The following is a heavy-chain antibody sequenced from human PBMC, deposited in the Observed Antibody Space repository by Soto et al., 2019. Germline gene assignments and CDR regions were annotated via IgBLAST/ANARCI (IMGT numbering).Heavy chain of an antibody. CDR3: HQRVYQSPYYYYYYGMDV. J-gene: IGHJ6*02. CDR2: IVVVSGNT. D-gene: IGHD2-2*02. V-gene: IGHV1-58*01. CDR1: GFTFTSYA. Sequence: ASVKVSCKASGFTFTSYAVQWVRQARGQRLEWIGWIVVVSGNTNYAQKFQERVTITRDMSTSTAYMELSSLRSEDTAVYYCHQRVYQSPYYYYYYGMDVWGQGTTVTVSS.